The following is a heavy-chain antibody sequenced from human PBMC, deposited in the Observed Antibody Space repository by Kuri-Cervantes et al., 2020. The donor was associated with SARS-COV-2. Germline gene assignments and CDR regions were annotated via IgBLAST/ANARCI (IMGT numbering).Heavy chain of an antibody. D-gene: IGHD3-22*01. CDR2: IKQDGSEK. V-gene: IGHV3-7*02. CDR3: AMKSTRNNYYDSSGSFDY. J-gene: IGHJ4*02. Sequence: GGSLRLSCAASGFTFSSYWMSWVRQAPGKGLEWVANIKQDGSEKYYVDSVKGRFTISRDNAKNSLYLQMNSLRAEHTAVYYCAMKSTRNNYYDSSGSFDYWGQGTLVTVSS. CDR1: GFTFSSYW.